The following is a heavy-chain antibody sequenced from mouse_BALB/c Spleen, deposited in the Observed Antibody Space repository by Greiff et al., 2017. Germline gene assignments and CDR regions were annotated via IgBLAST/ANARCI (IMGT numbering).Heavy chain of an antibody. CDR1: GFTFSNYW. CDR3: TRTDYYGPYAMDY. Sequence: EVKLVESGGGLVQPGGSMKLSCVASGFTFSNYWMNWVRQSPEKGLEWVAEIRLKSNNYATHYAESVKGRFTISRDDSKSSVYLQMNNLRAEDSGIYYCTRTDYYGPYAMDYWGQGTSVTVSS. J-gene: IGHJ4*01. V-gene: IGHV6-6*02. CDR2: IRLKSNNYAT. D-gene: IGHD1-2*01.